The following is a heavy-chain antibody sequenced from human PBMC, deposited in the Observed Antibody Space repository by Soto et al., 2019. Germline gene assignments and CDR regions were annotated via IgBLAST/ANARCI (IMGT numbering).Heavy chain of an antibody. V-gene: IGHV3-48*01. CDR3: ARVVPAARQYYYYYYMDV. Sequence: EVQLVESGGGLVQPGGSLRLSCAASGFTFSSYSMNWVRQAPGKGLEWVSYISSSSSTIYYADSVKGRFTISRDNAKNSLYLQMNSLRAEDTAVYYCARVVPAARQYYYYYYMDVWGKGTTVTVSS. J-gene: IGHJ6*03. CDR1: GFTFSSYS. CDR2: ISSSSSTI. D-gene: IGHD2-2*01.